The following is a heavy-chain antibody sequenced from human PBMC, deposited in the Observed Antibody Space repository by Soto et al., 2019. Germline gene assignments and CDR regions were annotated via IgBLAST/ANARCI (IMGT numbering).Heavy chain of an antibody. CDR3: AKDGGPYYYDGSGYYYEFDY. J-gene: IGHJ4*02. D-gene: IGHD3-22*01. CDR1: GFTFSTYA. CDR2: ISGSGGTT. Sequence: EVQLLESGGGLVQPGGSLRLSCAASGFTFSTYAMSWVRQAPVKGLEWVSGISGSGGTTYYADSVKGRFTISRDNSKSTLYLQMNSLRAEDTAVYYCAKDGGPYYYDGSGYYYEFDYWGQGTLVTVSS. V-gene: IGHV3-23*01.